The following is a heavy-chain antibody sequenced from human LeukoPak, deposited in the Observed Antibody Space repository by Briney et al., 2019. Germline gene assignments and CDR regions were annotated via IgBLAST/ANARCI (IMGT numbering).Heavy chain of an antibody. V-gene: IGHV4-30-2*01. CDR1: GGSISSGGYS. J-gene: IGHJ4*02. Sequence: SETLSLTCAVSGGSISSGGYSWSWIRQPPGKGLEWIGYIYHSGSTYYNPSLKSRVTISVDTSKNQFSLKLSSVTAADTAVYYCARFIKRGYSGYDLVEYFDYWGQGTLVTVSS. CDR3: ARFIKRGYSGYDLVEYFDY. CDR2: IYHSGST. D-gene: IGHD5-12*01.